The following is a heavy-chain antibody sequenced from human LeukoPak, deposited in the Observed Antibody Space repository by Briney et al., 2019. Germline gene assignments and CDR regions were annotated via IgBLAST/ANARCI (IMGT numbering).Heavy chain of an antibody. J-gene: IGHJ4*02. Sequence: GSLRLSCAASGFTFRSYSMHWVRQAPGKGLEWVSRINSDVSITTYADSVKGRFTVSRDNAKNTLFLQMNSLRAEDTAVYYCTRRSDSGTYYDYWGQGTLVTVSS. D-gene: IGHD1-26*01. CDR2: INSDVSIT. CDR1: GFTFRSYS. V-gene: IGHV3-74*03. CDR3: TRRSDSGTYYDY.